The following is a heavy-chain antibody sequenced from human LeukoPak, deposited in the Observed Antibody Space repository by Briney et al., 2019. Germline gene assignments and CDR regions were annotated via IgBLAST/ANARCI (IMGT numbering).Heavy chain of an antibody. V-gene: IGHV1-46*01. CDR3: ARSHTNNGGLPPY. CDR1: GYTFTSYD. CDR2: INPSGDST. J-gene: IGHJ4*02. Sequence: ASVKVSCKASGYTFTSYDMHWVRQAPGQGLEWMGIINPSGDSTSYAQKFQGRVTMTRDTSTSTVYMELSSLRSEDTAVYYCARSHTNNGGLPPYWGQGTLVTVSS. D-gene: IGHD1/OR15-1a*01.